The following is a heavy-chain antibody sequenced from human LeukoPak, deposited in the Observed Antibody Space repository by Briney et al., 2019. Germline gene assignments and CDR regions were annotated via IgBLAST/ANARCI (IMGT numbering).Heavy chain of an antibody. CDR3: VGTDDSSGYNGLEYAFDI. Sequence: SETLSLTCTVSGGSISSYYWSWIRQPPGKGLEWIGYIYYSGSTNYNPSLKSRVTISVDTSKNQFSLKLSSVTAADTAVYYCVGTDDSSGYNGLEYAFDIWGQGTMVTVSS. CDR2: IYYSGST. J-gene: IGHJ3*02. CDR1: GGSISSYY. D-gene: IGHD3-22*01. V-gene: IGHV4-59*08.